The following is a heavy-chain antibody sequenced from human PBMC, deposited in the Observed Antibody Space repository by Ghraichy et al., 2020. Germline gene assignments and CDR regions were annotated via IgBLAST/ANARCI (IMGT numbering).Heavy chain of an antibody. V-gene: IGHV3-7*01. CDR2: IKKDGSEK. D-gene: IGHD6-19*01. Sequence: GESLNISCAASGFIFSGYWMSWVRQAPGKGLEWVANIKKDGSEKYYVDSVKGRFTISRDNAKNSLYLQMNSLRVEDTAVYYCARDLGCGWYFDYWGQGALVTVSS. CDR1: GFIFSGYW. CDR3: ARDLGCGWYFDY. J-gene: IGHJ4*02.